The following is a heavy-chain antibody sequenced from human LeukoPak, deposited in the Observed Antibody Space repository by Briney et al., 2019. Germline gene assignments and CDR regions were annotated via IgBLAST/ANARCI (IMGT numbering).Heavy chain of an antibody. V-gene: IGHV3-73*01. CDR2: IRNKANSYAT. CDR1: GFTFSGSA. J-gene: IGHJ4*02. CDR3: TRHMIEWELLFDY. Sequence: PGGSLRLSCAASGFTFSGSAMHWVRQASGKGLEWVGRIRNKANSYATEYAASVKGRFTISRDDSKNTAYLQMNSLKTEDTAVYYCTRHMIEWELLFDYWGQGTLVTVSS. D-gene: IGHD1-26*01.